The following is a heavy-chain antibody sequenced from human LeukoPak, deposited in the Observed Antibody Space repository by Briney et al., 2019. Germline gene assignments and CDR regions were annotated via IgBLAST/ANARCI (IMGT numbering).Heavy chain of an antibody. CDR1: GYSISSGYY. CDR2: IYTSGST. J-gene: IGHJ4*02. D-gene: IGHD6-13*01. CDR3: ARDVVAAPGTWDY. V-gene: IGHV4-38-2*02. Sequence: SETLSLTCTVSGYSISSGYYWGWIRPPPGKGLEWIGRIYTSGSTNYNPSLKSRVTMSVDTSKNQFSLKLSSVTAADTAVYHCARDVVAAPGTWDYWGQGTLVTVSS.